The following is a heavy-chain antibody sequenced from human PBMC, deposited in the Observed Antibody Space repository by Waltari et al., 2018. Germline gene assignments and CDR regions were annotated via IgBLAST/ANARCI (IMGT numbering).Heavy chain of an antibody. CDR2: IYTSGSA. V-gene: IGHV4-4*07. J-gene: IGHJ6*02. CDR3: ARDSYCSSTSCYTWYYYYGMDV. D-gene: IGHD2-2*02. CDR1: GGSISSYY. Sequence: QVQLQESGPGLVKPSETLSLTCTVSGGSISSYYWSWIRQPAGKGLEWIGRIYTSGSANYNPSLKSRVTRSLDTSKNQFSLKLSSVTAADTSVYYCARDSYCSSTSCYTWYYYYGMDVWGQGTTVTVSS.